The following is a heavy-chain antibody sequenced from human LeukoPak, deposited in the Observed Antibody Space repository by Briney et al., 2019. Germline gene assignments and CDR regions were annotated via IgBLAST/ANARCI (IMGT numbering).Heavy chain of an antibody. CDR1: ESSFTRFD. J-gene: IGHJ6*03. V-gene: IGHV3-NL1*01. CDR3: AKDPNYNYYYYMDV. Sequence: GGSLRLSCVASESSFTRFDMHWVRQAPGKGLEWVSAISGSGGSTYYADSVKGRFTISRDNSKNTLYLQMNSLRAEDTAVYYCAKDPNYNYYYYMDVWGKGTTVTVSS. CDR2: ISGSGGST.